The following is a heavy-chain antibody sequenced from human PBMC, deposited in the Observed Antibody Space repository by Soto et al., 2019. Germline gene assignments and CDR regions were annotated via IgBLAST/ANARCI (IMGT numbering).Heavy chain of an antibody. CDR2: VSVSGPDT. V-gene: IGHV3-23*01. CDR3: AKFQVEGYHNYYGMDV. CDR1: GFTFSNYA. Sequence: GGSLRLSCTASGFTFSNYAFTWIRKARGKGLRWNSTVSVSGPDTYDAGCVKGRFTISRDNSRDTLYLEMNSLRAEYTAVYYCAKFQVEGYHNYYGMDVWGQGTTVTVSS. J-gene: IGHJ6*02.